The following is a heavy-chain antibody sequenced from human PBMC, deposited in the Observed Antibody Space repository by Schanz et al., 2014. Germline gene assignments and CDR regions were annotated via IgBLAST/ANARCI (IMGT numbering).Heavy chain of an antibody. D-gene: IGHD6-13*01. V-gene: IGHV1-46*03. CDR2: INPSGGGT. Sequence: QVQLVQSGAEVKKPGSSVKVSCKASGYTFTSHGISWVRQAPGQGLEWMGIINPSGGGTSYALRFQDRVTMTRDTSTSTVYMELSSLRSEDTAVYYCARDGVDAAAGGNYWGQGTLVTVSS. CDR3: ARDGVDAAAGGNY. CDR1: GYTFTSHG. J-gene: IGHJ4*02.